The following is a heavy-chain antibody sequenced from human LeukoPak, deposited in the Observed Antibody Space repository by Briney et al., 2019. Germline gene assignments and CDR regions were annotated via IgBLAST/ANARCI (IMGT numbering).Heavy chain of an antibody. Sequence: SGGSLRLSCAASGFTFSSYAMSWVRQAPGKGLEWVSAISGSGGSTYYADSVKGRFTISRDNSKNTLYLQMNSLRAEDTAVYYCARAHSGSYYGYYFDYWGQGTLVTVSS. CDR2: ISGSGGST. D-gene: IGHD1-26*01. CDR3: ARAHSGSYYGYYFDY. CDR1: GFTFSSYA. J-gene: IGHJ4*02. V-gene: IGHV3-23*01.